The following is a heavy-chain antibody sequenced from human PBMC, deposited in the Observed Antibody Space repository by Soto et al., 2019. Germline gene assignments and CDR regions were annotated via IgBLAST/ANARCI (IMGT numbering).Heavy chain of an antibody. CDR3: ARVRQWLEDFDF. J-gene: IGHJ4*02. D-gene: IGHD6-19*01. V-gene: IGHV1-3*01. CDR2: INAGNGNT. CDR1: GYTFTNYT. Sequence: QVQLVQSGAEVKKPGASVKVYCKASGYTFTNYTMHWVRQAPGQRLEWMGWINAGNGNTKYSQKFQGRVTITRDTSASTAYMELSSLRSEDTAVYYCARVRQWLEDFDFWGQGTLVTVSS.